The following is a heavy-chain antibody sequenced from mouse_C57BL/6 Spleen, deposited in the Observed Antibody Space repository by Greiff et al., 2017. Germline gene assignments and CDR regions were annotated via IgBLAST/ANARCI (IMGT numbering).Heavy chain of an antibody. Sequence: VQLQQPGAELVKPGASVKLSCKASGYTFTSYWMHWVKQRPGQGLEWIGMIHPNSGSTNYNEKFKSKATLTVDKSSSTAYMQLSSLTSEDSAVYYCARGDGYYGGYFDVWGTGTTVTVSS. D-gene: IGHD2-3*01. V-gene: IGHV1-64*01. J-gene: IGHJ1*03. CDR1: GYTFTSYW. CDR3: ARGDGYYGGYFDV. CDR2: IHPNSGST.